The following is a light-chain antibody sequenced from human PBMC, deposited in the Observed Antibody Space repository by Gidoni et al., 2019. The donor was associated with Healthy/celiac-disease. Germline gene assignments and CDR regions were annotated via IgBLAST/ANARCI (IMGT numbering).Light chain of an antibody. Sequence: EIVMTQSPATLSVSPGERATLSCRASQSVSSNLAWYQQKPGHAPRLLIYGASTRATGIPARFSGSWSGTEFTLTISSLQSEDFAVYYCQQYNNWPPMYTFGQGTKLEIK. CDR2: GAS. V-gene: IGKV3-15*01. J-gene: IGKJ2*01. CDR3: QQYNNWPPMYT. CDR1: QSVSSN.